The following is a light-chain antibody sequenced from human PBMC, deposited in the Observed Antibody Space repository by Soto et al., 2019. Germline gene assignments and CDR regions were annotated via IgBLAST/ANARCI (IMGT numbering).Light chain of an antibody. J-gene: IGLJ3*02. V-gene: IGLV3-21*02. CDR2: DDS. CDR1: NIGSKS. CDR3: QVWDSSSDHPV. Sequence: SYELTQPPSVSVAPGQTARITWGGNNIGSKSVHCYQQKPGQAPVLVVYDDSDRPSGIPGRFSGSNSGNTATLTISRVEAGDEADYYCQVWDSSSDHPVFGGGTKLTVL.